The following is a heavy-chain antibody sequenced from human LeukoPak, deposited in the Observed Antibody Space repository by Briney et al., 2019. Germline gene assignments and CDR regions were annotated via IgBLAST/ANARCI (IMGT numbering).Heavy chain of an antibody. V-gene: IGHV4-39*01. CDR2: IYYSGST. D-gene: IGHD2-2*01. Sequence: TSETLSLTRTVSGGSISSSSYYWGWIRQPPGKGLKWIVSIYYSGSTYYNPFLKSRVTISVDTSKNQFSLKLSSVTAADTAVYYCARGYCSSTSCYGVVDYWGQGTLVTVSS. CDR1: GGSISSSSYY. CDR3: ARGYCSSTSCYGVVDY. J-gene: IGHJ4*02.